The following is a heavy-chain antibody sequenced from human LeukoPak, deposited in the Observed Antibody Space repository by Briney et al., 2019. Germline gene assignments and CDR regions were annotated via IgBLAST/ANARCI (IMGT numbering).Heavy chain of an antibody. CDR2: MNPNSGNT. D-gene: IGHD3-3*01. Sequence: ASVKVSCKASGYTFTGYYMHWVRQAPGQGLEWMGWMNPNSGNTGYAQKFQGRVTITRNTSISTAYMELSSLRSEDTAVYYCARGVTIFGVRNWFDPWGQGTLVTVSS. CDR3: ARGVTIFGVRNWFDP. CDR1: GYTFTGYY. J-gene: IGHJ5*02. V-gene: IGHV1-8*03.